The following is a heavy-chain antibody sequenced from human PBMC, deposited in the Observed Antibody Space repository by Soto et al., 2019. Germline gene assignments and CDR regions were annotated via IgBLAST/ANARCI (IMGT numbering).Heavy chain of an antibody. V-gene: IGHV3-33*06. J-gene: IGHJ4*02. Sequence: QVQLVESGGGVVQVGRSLRLSCAASGFAFSGFGMHWVRQAPGKGLEWVAVIWYDGSNKYYGDSVKGRFTISRDNSKNTLYLQMDSLRLEDTAMYFCVKDSPNWGKDFDYWGQGTLVTVSS. CDR1: GFAFSGFG. CDR3: VKDSPNWGKDFDY. D-gene: IGHD3-16*01. CDR2: IWYDGSNK.